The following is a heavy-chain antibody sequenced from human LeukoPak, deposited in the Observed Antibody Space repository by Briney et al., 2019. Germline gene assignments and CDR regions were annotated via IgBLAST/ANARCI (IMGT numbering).Heavy chain of an antibody. CDR2: ISYDGSNK. V-gene: IGHV3-30*18. Sequence: GGSLRLSCAASGFTFSSYGMHWVRQAPGKGLEWVAVISYDGSNKYYADSVKGRFTFSRDNSKNPLYLQVNSLRAEDTAGYYCAKEGRVVAATQSSPDYWGQGTLVTVSS. D-gene: IGHD2-15*01. CDR3: AKEGRVVAATQSSPDY. J-gene: IGHJ4*02. CDR1: GFTFSSYG.